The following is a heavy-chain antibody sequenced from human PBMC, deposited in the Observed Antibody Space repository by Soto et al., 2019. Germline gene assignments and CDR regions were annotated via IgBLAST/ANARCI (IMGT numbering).Heavy chain of an antibody. J-gene: IGHJ4*02. CDR1: GYTFTSYD. V-gene: IGHV1-8*01. CDR3: ARTWGDLDY. Sequence: ASVKVSCKASGYTFTSYDINWVRQATGQGFEWVGWMNPNSGNTGYAQKFQGRVTMTRDTSISTAYMELYSLRSEDTAVYYCARTWGDLDYWGQGTLVTVSS. CDR2: MNPNSGNT. D-gene: IGHD3-16*01.